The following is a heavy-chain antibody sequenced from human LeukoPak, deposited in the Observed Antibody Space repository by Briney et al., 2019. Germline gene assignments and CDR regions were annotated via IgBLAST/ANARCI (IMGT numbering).Heavy chain of an antibody. D-gene: IGHD3-16*02. CDR3: ARQGSYDYVWGSYRSYYFDY. V-gene: IGHV4-34*01. CDR2: INHSGST. J-gene: IGHJ4*02. Sequence: SETLPLTCAVYGGSFSGYYWSWIRQPPGKGLEWIGEINHSGSTNYNPSLKSRVTISVDTSKNQFSLKLSSVTAADTAVYYCARQGSYDYVWGSYRSYYFDYWGQGTLVTVSS. CDR1: GGSFSGYY.